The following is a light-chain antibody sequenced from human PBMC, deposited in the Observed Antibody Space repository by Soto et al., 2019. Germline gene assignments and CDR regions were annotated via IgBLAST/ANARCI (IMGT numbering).Light chain of an antibody. J-gene: IGKJ3*01. CDR1: QSISSY. Sequence: DIQMTQSPSSLSASVGDRVTITCRASQSISSYLNWSQQKPGKAPKLLIYAASSLQSGVPSRYSGSVSGPDCPLTISRLQPDDFATYYCHHSYSTARTFGPGTKVDIK. CDR2: AAS. CDR3: HHSYSTART. V-gene: IGKV1-39*01.